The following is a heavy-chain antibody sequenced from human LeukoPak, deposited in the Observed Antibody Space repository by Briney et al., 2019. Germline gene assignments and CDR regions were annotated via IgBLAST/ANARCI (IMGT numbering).Heavy chain of an antibody. Sequence: PGGSLRLSCAASGFTFSSYSMTWVRQAPGKGLEWVSSISSSSSYIYYADSVKGRFTISRDNSKNTLYLQMNSLRAEDTAVYYCATKGITIFGVVIDKLDYWGQGTLVTVSS. V-gene: IGHV3-21*04. CDR2: ISSSSSYI. J-gene: IGHJ4*02. CDR3: ATKGITIFGVVIDKLDY. D-gene: IGHD3-3*01. CDR1: GFTFSSYS.